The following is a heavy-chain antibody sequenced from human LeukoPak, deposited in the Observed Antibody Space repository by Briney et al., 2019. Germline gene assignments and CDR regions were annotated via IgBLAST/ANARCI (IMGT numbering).Heavy chain of an antibody. Sequence: GGSLRLSCTASGFTFGDYAMSWFRQAPGKGLEWVGFIRSKAYGGTTEYAASVKGRFTISRDDSKSIAYLQMNSLKTEDTAVYYCTRDPEGPWGGSYYPPFDYWGRGTLVTVSS. V-gene: IGHV3-49*03. CDR3: TRDPEGPWGGSYYPPFDY. J-gene: IGHJ4*02. CDR2: IRSKAYGGTT. D-gene: IGHD1-26*01. CDR1: GFTFGDYA.